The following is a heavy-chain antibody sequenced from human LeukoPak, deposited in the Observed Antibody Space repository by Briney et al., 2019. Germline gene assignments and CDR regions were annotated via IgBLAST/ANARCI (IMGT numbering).Heavy chain of an antibody. D-gene: IGHD3-10*01. Sequence: PSETLSLTCTVSGGSISSYYWSWIRQPAGKGLEWIGRIYTSGSTNYNPSLKSRVTMSVDTSKNQVSLKLTSVTAADTAVYYCASPNYYGSGSYGAFDIWGQGTMVTVSS. J-gene: IGHJ3*02. V-gene: IGHV4-4*07. CDR3: ASPNYYGSGSYGAFDI. CDR2: IYTSGST. CDR1: GGSISSYY.